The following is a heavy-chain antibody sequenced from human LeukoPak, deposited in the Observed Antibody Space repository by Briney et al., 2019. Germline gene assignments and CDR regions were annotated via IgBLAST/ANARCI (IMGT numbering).Heavy chain of an antibody. CDR3: ARVPTGRNVVAAAARMGWNGAFDI. V-gene: IGHV4-34*01. CDR1: GGSFSEYY. D-gene: IGHD2-2*01. Sequence: SSETLSLTCAVYGGSFSEYYWSWIRQSPGKGLEWIAEISQSGSINYNPSLKSRVTISVDASKKQFSPKMSSVTAADTAMYYCARVPTGRNVVAAAARMGWNGAFDIWGQGTMVTVSS. J-gene: IGHJ3*02. CDR2: ISQSGSI.